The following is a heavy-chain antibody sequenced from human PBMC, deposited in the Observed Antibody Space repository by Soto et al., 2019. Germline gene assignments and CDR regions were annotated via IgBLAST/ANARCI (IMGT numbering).Heavy chain of an antibody. CDR1: GFTFSSYA. V-gene: IGHV3-23*01. D-gene: IGHD5-12*01. CDR2: ISGSGGST. CDR3: AKDPEVDIVAYYDY. Sequence: EVQLLESGGGLVQPGGSLRLSCAASGFTFSSYAMRWVRQAPGKGLEWVSAISGSGGSTYYADSVKGRFTISRDNSKNTLYLQMISVKAEDTAVYYCAKDPEVDIVAYYDYWGQGTLVTVSS. J-gene: IGHJ4*02.